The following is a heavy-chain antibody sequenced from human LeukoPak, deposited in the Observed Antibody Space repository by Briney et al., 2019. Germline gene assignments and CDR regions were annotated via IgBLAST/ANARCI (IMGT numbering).Heavy chain of an antibody. D-gene: IGHD7-27*01. CDR1: GFTFSNYG. J-gene: IGHJ4*02. Sequence: GGSLGLSCAASGFTFSNYGMHWVRQAPGQGLEWVAVISSDGNGKNYADSVKGRFTMSRDNSRNTLSLQMNSLRAEDTAVYYCTKEVPGVVYFEYWGQGILVTVSS. CDR2: ISSDGNGK. CDR3: TKEVPGVVYFEY. V-gene: IGHV3-30*18.